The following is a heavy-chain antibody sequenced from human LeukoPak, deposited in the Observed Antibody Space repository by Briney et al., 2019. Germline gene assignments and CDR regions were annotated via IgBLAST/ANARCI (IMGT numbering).Heavy chain of an antibody. CDR1: GYTFSDYN. J-gene: IGHJ4*02. Sequence: GASVKVSCKASGYTFSDYNIHWVRQAPGQGREWVGRIISNSGGTNYAQNFQDRVTMTRDTSISTAFMELRRLRSDDTAVYYCARGHNYGYEYWGQGTLVTVSS. V-gene: IGHV1-2*06. D-gene: IGHD5-18*01. CDR2: IISNSGGT. CDR3: ARGHNYGYEY.